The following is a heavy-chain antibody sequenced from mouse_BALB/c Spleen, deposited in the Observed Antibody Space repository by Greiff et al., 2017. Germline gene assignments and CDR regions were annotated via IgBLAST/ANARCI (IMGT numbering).Heavy chain of an antibody. V-gene: IGHV5-9-4*01. CDR2: ISSGGSYT. J-gene: IGHJ4*01. Sequence: EVQGVESGGGLVKPGGSLKLSCAASGFTFSSYAMSWVRQSPEKRLEWVAEISSGGSYTYYPDTVTGRFTISRDNAKNTLYLEMSSLRSEDTAMYSCASWSDAMDYWGQGTSVTVSS. CDR1: GFTFSSYA. CDR3: ASWSDAMDY.